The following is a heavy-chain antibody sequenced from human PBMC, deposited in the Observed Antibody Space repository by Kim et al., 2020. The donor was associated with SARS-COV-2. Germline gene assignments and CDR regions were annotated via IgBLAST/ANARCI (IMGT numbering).Heavy chain of an antibody. CDR2: ISGSGGST. Sequence: GGSLRLSCAASGFTFSSYAMSWVRQAPGKGLEWVSAISGSGGSTYYADSVKGRFTISRDNSKNTLYLQMNSLRAEDTAVYYCAKKEGAVAGTGANAFDIWGQGTMVTVSS. CDR1: GFTFSSYA. CDR3: AKKEGAVAGTGANAFDI. J-gene: IGHJ3*02. D-gene: IGHD6-19*01. V-gene: IGHV3-23*01.